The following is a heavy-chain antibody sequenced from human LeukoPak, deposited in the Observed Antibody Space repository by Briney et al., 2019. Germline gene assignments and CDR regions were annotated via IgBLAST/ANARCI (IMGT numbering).Heavy chain of an antibody. V-gene: IGHV4-38-2*02. Sequence: PSETLSLTCTVSGYSISSGYYWGWIRQPPGKGLEWIGSIYTSGSTNYNPSLKSRVTMSVDTSKNQFSLRLTSVTAADTAIYFCAREYGKIDPTFDYWGQGTLVSVSS. J-gene: IGHJ4*02. CDR2: IYTSGST. CDR1: GYSISSGYY. D-gene: IGHD4-17*01. CDR3: AREYGKIDPTFDY.